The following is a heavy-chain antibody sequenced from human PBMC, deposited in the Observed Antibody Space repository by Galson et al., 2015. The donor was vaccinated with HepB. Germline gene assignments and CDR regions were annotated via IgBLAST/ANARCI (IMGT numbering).Heavy chain of an antibody. Sequence: CAISGDSVSSNSAAWNWIRQSPSRGLEWLGGTYYRSKWYNDYAVSVKSRITINPDTSENQFSLQLNSVTPEDTAVYYCASEARDAFDIWGQGTMVTVSS. CDR1: GDSVSSNSAA. J-gene: IGHJ3*02. CDR3: ASEARDAFDI. CDR2: TYYRSKWYN. V-gene: IGHV6-1*01.